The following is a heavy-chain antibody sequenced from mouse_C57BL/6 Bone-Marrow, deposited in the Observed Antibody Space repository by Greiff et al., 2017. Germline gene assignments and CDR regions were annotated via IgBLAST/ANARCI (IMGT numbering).Heavy chain of an antibody. D-gene: IGHD4-1*01. CDR2: ISSGGSYT. V-gene: IGHV5-6*01. CDR1: GFTFSSYG. J-gene: IGHJ3*01. CDR3: ARGSNWAWFAY. Sequence: EVQGVESGGDLVKPGGSLKLSCAASGFTFSSYGMSWVRQTPDKRLEWVATISSGGSYTYYPDSVKGRFTISRDNAKNTLYLQMSSLKSEDTAMYYCARGSNWAWFAYWGQGTLVTVSA.